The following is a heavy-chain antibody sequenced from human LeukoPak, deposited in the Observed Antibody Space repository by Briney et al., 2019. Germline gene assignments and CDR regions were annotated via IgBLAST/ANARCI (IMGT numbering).Heavy chain of an antibody. V-gene: IGHV3-23*01. Sequence: PGASLRLSCAASGFTFSSYAMSWVRQAPGKGLGWFSAISGSGGSTYYADSVKGRFTISRDNSKNTQYLQMNSRRAEDTAVYYCAKGGSPLAWGQGTLVTVSS. CDR1: GFTFSSYA. D-gene: IGHD6-13*01. CDR3: AKGGSPLA. J-gene: IGHJ4*02. CDR2: ISGSGGST.